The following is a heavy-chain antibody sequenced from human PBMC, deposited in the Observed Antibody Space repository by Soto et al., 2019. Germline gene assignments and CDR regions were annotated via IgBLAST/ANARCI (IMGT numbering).Heavy chain of an antibody. J-gene: IGHJ6*02. CDR2: INPSGGST. Sequence: ASVKVSCKASGYTFTSYYMHWVRQAPGQGLEWMGIINPSGGSTSYAQKFQGRVTMTRDASTSTVYMELSSLRSEDTAVYYCARPNYYDSSGYYSYSYYYYGMDVWGQGTTVTVSS. D-gene: IGHD3-22*01. CDR1: GYTFTSYY. CDR3: ARPNYYDSSGYYSYSYYYYGMDV. V-gene: IGHV1-46*01.